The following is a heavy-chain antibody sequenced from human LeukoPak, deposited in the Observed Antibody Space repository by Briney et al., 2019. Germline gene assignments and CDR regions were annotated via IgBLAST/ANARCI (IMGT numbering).Heavy chain of an antibody. V-gene: IGHV4-59*01. CDR1: GGSLSYYY. D-gene: IGHD4-17*01. CDR3: AREDPQTTVPEGMDV. Sequence: SETLSLTCTVSGGSLSYYYWSWIRQSPGKGLEWIGYIYYSGTTNYNPSLKSRVTISVDTSKNQFSLQLRSVTAADTAVYYCAREDPQTTVPEGMDVWGQGTTVTVSS. J-gene: IGHJ6*02. CDR2: IYYSGTT.